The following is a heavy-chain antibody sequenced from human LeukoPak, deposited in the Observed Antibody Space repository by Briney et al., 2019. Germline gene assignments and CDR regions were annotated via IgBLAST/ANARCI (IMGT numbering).Heavy chain of an antibody. CDR1: GYTFTSYG. D-gene: IGHD3-10*01. Sequence: ASVKVSCKASGYTFTSYGISWVRQAPGQGLEWMGWISAYNGNTNYAQKLQGRVTMTTDTSTGTAYMELRSLRSEDTAVYYCARGTLLLCCGESLPYGRDVWGQGTTVTVSS. V-gene: IGHV1-18*01. CDR2: ISAYNGNT. CDR3: ARGTLLLCCGESLPYGRDV. J-gene: IGHJ6*02.